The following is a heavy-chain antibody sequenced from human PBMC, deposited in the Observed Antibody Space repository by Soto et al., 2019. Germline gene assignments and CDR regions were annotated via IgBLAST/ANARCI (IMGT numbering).Heavy chain of an antibody. CDR2: IYYSGST. Sequence: QVQLQESGPGLVKPSQTLSLTCTVSGGSISSGDYYWSWIRQPPGTGLEWIGYIYYSGSTYYNPSLKSRVTITVETSKNQCSLKLSSVPAADTAVYYCARDYYYSSASPLAFDYWGQGTLVTVSS. CDR1: GGSISSGDYY. D-gene: IGHD3-22*01. CDR3: ARDYYYSSASPLAFDY. V-gene: IGHV4-30-4*01. J-gene: IGHJ4*02.